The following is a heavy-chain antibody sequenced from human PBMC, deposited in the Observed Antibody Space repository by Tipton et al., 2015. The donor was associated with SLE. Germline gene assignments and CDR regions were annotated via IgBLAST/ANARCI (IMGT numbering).Heavy chain of an antibody. V-gene: IGHV4-61*10. CDR3: ARESGGLDY. D-gene: IGHD1-26*01. CDR2: IYYMGST. Sequence: TLSLTCTVSGGSITSGTYYWTWIRQPAGKGLEWIGYIYYMGSTSYNPSLKSRVTISVDTSKNQFSLKLTSVTTADTAMYYCARESGGLDYWGPGILVNVSS. J-gene: IGHJ4*02. CDR1: GGSITSGTYY.